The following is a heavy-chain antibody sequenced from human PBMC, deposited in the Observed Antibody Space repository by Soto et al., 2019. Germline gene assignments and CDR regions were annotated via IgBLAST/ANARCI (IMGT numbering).Heavy chain of an antibody. CDR1: GFSFSVHF. V-gene: IGHV3-23*01. CDR3: EQYSQQIPFDY. Sequence: PGGSLRLSCAASGFSFSVHFMAWVRQAPGKGLEWVSSISDRSDETHYADSVAGRFTISRDNPRSTLFLQLTSLRAEDTAVYYCEQYSQQIPFDYWGQGTLVTVSS. D-gene: IGHD6-19*01. CDR2: ISDRSDET. J-gene: IGHJ4*02.